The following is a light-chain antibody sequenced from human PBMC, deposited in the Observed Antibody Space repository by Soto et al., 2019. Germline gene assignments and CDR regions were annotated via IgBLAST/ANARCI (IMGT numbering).Light chain of an antibody. CDR3: SSYTSSSTLDV. V-gene: IGLV2-14*01. CDR2: DVS. J-gene: IGLJ1*01. CDR1: SSDVGGYNY. Sequence: QSVLTQPASVSGSPGQSITISCTGTSSDVGGYNYVSWYQQHPGKAPKLMIYDVSNRPSGVSNRFSGSKSGNTASLTISGLQAEDEADYYCSSYTSSSTLDVSGTGNKLTVL.